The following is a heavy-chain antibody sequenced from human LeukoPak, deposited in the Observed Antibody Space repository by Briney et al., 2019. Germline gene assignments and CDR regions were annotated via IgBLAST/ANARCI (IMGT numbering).Heavy chain of an antibody. CDR3: ASADYCDSSGYYLLGY. CDR1: GGTFSSYA. J-gene: IGHJ4*02. Sequence: GASVKVSCKASGGTFSSYAISWVRQAPGQGLEWMGGIILIFGTANYAQKFQGRVTITADESTSTAYMELSSLRSEDTAVYYCASADYCDSSGYYLLGYWGQGTLVTVSS. CDR2: IILIFGTA. V-gene: IGHV1-69*01. D-gene: IGHD3-22*01.